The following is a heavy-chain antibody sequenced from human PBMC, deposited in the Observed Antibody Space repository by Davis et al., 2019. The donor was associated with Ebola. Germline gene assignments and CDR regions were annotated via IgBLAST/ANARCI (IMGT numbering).Heavy chain of an antibody. CDR1: GFTFSSYG. J-gene: IGHJ6*02. CDR2: IWYDGSNK. V-gene: IGHV3-33*01. Sequence: GESLKISCAASGFTFSSYGMHWVRQAPGKGLEWVAVIWYDGSNKYYADSVKGRFTISRDNSKNTLYLQMNSLRAEDTAVYYCARDKMGDYGDYAHGMDVWGQGTTVTVSS. CDR3: ARDKMGDYGDYAHGMDV. D-gene: IGHD4-17*01.